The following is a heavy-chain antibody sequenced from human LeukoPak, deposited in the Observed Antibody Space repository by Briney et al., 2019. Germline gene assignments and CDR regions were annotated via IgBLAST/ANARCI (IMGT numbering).Heavy chain of an antibody. CDR2: ISAYNGNT. V-gene: IGHV1-18*01. CDR3: ARAHDYYDSSGYFDY. Sequence: ASVKVSCKASGYTFTSYGISWVRQAPGQGLEWMGWISAYNGNTNYAQKLQGRVTMTTDTSTSTAYMELRRLRSDDTAVYYCARAHDYYDSSGYFDYWGQGTLVTVSS. D-gene: IGHD3-22*01. CDR1: GYTFTSYG. J-gene: IGHJ4*02.